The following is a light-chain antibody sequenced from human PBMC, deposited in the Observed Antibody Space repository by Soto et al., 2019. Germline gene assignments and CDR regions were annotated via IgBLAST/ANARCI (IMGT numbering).Light chain of an antibody. CDR3: LQDYNYPFT. J-gene: IGKJ5*01. V-gene: IGKV1-6*01. CDR2: GDS. Sequence: MHLTQSPSSLSASVGDEVTITARASQGIGHALGWYKQKPGKPPKVLIYGDSNLQSGVPPRFSGSGSGTDFTLTISSLQPEDFATYYCLQDYNYPFTFGQGTRLEI. CDR1: QGIGHA.